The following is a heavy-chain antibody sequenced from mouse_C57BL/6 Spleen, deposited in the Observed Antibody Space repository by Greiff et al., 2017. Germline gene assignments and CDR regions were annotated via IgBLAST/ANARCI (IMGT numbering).Heavy chain of an antibody. Sequence: QVQLKESGAELARPGASVKLSCKASGYTFTSYGISWVKQRTGQGLEWIGEIYPRSGNTYYNEKFKGKATLTADKSSSTAYMELRSLTSEDSAVYFCARWTGTYFDYWGQGTTLTVSS. J-gene: IGHJ2*01. D-gene: IGHD4-1*01. CDR2: IYPRSGNT. CDR1: GYTFTSYG. CDR3: ARWTGTYFDY. V-gene: IGHV1-81*01.